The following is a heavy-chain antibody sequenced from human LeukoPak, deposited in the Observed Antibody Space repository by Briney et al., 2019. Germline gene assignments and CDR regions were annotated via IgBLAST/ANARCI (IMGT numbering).Heavy chain of an antibody. Sequence: GGSLRRSCAASGFTFSNYNMNWVRQAPGKGLEWVSYISGSGSTIYYADSVKGRFTISRDNARNSLYLQMNSLRVEDTAVYYCARIFDSWGQGTLVTVSS. CDR3: ARIFDS. J-gene: IGHJ4*02. CDR1: GFTFSNYN. V-gene: IGHV3-48*01. CDR2: ISGSGSTI.